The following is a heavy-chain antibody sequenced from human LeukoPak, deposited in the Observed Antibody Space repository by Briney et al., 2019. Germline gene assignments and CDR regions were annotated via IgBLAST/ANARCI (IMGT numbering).Heavy chain of an antibody. V-gene: IGHV3-23*01. D-gene: IGHD6-19*01. CDR3: AKKLGGRGSGWPNFDY. CDR2: ISGSGST. J-gene: IGHJ4*02. CDR1: GFTFNSYA. Sequence: SCKASGFTFNSYAMNWVRQAPGKGLEWVSVISGSGSTFYADSVKGRFTISRDNSKNTLYLQMNSLRAEDTAVYYCAKKLGGRGSGWPNFDYWGQGTLVTVSS.